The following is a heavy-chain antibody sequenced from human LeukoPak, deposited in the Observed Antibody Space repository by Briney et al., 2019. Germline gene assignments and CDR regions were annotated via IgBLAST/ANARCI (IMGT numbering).Heavy chain of an antibody. CDR3: AKGENLGVQPAPGDY. Sequence: PGGSLRLSCAASGFTFSSYGIHWVRQAPGKGLEWVAVTSYDGSHKYYADSVKGRFTISRDNSKNTLYLQMNSLRAEDTAVYYCAKGENLGVQPAPGDYWGQGTLVTVSS. D-gene: IGHD3-16*01. CDR2: TSYDGSHK. V-gene: IGHV3-30*18. J-gene: IGHJ4*02. CDR1: GFTFSSYG.